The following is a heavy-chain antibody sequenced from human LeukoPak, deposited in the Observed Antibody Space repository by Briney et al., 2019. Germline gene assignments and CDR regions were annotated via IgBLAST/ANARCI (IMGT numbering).Heavy chain of an antibody. CDR3: TTDDFGWMVRGDGAFDI. D-gene: IGHD3-10*01. Sequence: SGRSLRLPCAASGFTFSNAWMSWVRQAPGKGLEWVGRIKSKTDGGTTDYAAPVKGRFTISRDVSKNTLYLQMNSLKTEDTAVYYCTTDDFGWMVRGDGAFDIWGQGTMVTVSS. V-gene: IGHV3-15*01. J-gene: IGHJ3*02. CDR1: GFTFSNAW. CDR2: IKSKTDGGTT.